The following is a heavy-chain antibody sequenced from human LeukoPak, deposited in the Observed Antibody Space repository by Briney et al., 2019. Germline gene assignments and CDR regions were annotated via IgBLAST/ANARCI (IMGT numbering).Heavy chain of an antibody. CDR3: AREVID. V-gene: IGHV4-59*01. Sequence: SETLSLTCIVSGGSISSYNWNWIRQPPGKGLEWIGYIYYSGSTNYNPSLKSRVTISVDTSKNQFSLKLSSVTAADTAVYYCAREVIDWGQGTLVTVSS. J-gene: IGHJ4*02. CDR1: GGSISSYN. CDR2: IYYSGST. D-gene: IGHD3-10*01.